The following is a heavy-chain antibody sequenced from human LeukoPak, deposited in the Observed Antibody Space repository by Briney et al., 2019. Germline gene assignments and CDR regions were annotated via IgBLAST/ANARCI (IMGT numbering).Heavy chain of an antibody. V-gene: IGHV1-69*11. CDR1: GGTFSSYA. D-gene: IGHD6-6*01. CDR3: ARGTEYSSSSVGGY. J-gene: IGHJ4*02. CDR2: IIPILGTA. Sequence: SVKVSCKASGGTFSSYAISWVRQAPGQGLEWMGRIIPILGTANYAQKFQGRVTITADESTSTAYMELSSLRSEDTAVYYCARGTEYSSSSVGGYWGQGTLVTVSS.